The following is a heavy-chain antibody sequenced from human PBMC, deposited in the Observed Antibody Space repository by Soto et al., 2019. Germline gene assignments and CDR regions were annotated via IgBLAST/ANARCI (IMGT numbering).Heavy chain of an antibody. CDR2: ISGSGGST. D-gene: IGHD3-16*02. CDR3: AKGPKGRYLGELSLVVFYY. V-gene: IGHV3-23*01. CDR1: GFTFSSYA. Sequence: PGGSLRLSCAASGFTFSSYAMSWVRQAPGKGLEWVSAISGSGGSTYYADSVKGRFTISRDNSKNTLYLQMNSLRAEDTAVYFCAKGPKGRYLGELSLVVFYYWGQGTLVTVSS. J-gene: IGHJ4*02.